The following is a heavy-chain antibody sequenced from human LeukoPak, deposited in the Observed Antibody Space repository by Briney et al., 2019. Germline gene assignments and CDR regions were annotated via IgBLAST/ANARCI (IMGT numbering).Heavy chain of an antibody. CDR2: VTDTGGNT. CDR3: AKGTVRSCSGPSCYPLDS. V-gene: IGHV3-23*01. CDR1: GFTFSSYA. Sequence: GGSLRLSCTASGFTFSSYAMTWVRQAPGKGLEWLSVVTDTGGNTYHADSVKGRFTISRDNSKNTVYLEMNSLRVEDTAVYYCAKGTVRSCSGPSCYPLDSWGQGTLVTVSS. J-gene: IGHJ4*02. D-gene: IGHD2-15*01.